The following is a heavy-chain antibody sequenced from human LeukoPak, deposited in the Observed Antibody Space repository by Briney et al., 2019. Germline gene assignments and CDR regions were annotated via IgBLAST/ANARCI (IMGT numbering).Heavy chain of an antibody. J-gene: IGHJ4*02. Sequence: SETLSLTCTVSGGSISSSSYYWGWIRQPPGKGLEWIGSIYYSGSTYYNPSLKSRVTISVDTSKNQFSLKLSSVTAADTAVYYCARIGLRSGYYPAVLGAFDYWGQGTLVTVSS. V-gene: IGHV4-39*07. CDR3: ARIGLRSGYYPAVLGAFDY. CDR1: GGSISSSSYY. D-gene: IGHD3-22*01. CDR2: IYYSGST.